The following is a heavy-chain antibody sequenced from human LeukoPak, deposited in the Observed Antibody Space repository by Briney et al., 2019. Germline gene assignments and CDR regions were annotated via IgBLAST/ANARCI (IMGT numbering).Heavy chain of an antibody. CDR1: GFTFSSYA. CDR3: AKEPHNYYDQPYYFDY. Sequence: GGSLRLSCAASGFTFSSYAMSWVRQAPGKGLEWVSTNSGSGGSTYYTDSVKGRFTISRDNSKNTLYLQMNSLRAEDTAVYYCAKEPHNYYDQPYYFDYWGQGTLVIVSS. V-gene: IGHV3-23*01. J-gene: IGHJ4*02. D-gene: IGHD3-22*01. CDR2: NSGSGGST.